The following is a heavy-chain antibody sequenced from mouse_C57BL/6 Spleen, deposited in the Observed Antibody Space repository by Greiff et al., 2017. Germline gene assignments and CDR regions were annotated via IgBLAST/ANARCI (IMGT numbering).Heavy chain of an antibody. Sequence: VQLQQPGAELVKPGASVKMSCKASGYTFTSYWITWVKQRPGQGLEWIGDIYPGSGSTNYNEKCKSKATLTVDTSSSTAYMQLSSLTSEDSAVYYCARGGNYDAMDYWGQGTSVTVSA. CDR2: IYPGSGST. D-gene: IGHD2-1*01. CDR1: GYTFTSYW. V-gene: IGHV1-55*01. CDR3: ARGGNYDAMDY. J-gene: IGHJ4*01.